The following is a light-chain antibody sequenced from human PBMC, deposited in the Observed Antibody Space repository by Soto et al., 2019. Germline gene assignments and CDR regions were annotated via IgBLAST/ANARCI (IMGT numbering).Light chain of an antibody. CDR3: QQYNSYS. V-gene: IGKV1-5*01. CDR1: QSISNW. CDR2: HAS. J-gene: IGKJ1*01. Sequence: IKITKSPSTLSAYVGDRVTITCRASQSISNWLAWYQQKPGTAPTALIYHASHLQSGVPSRFSGSGSGTEFTLTTSSLQPDDFATYYCQQYNSYSFGQGTKVDI.